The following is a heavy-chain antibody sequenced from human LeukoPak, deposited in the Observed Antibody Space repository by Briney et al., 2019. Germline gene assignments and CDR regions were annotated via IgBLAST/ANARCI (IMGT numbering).Heavy chain of an antibody. CDR2: IYTSGST. CDR1: GGSISSGSYY. Sequence: PSETLSLTCTVSGGSISSGSYYWSWIRQPGGKGLEWIVHIYTSGSTNYNPSLKSRVTISVDTAKNLFSLKLTSVTAADTAVYYCARHRGYSGGFDYWGQGTLVTVSS. V-gene: IGHV4-61*09. CDR3: ARHRGYSGGFDY. D-gene: IGHD5-12*01. J-gene: IGHJ4*02.